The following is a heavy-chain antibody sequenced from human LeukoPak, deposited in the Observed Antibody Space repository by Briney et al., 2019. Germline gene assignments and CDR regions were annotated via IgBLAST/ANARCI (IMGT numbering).Heavy chain of an antibody. J-gene: IGHJ4*02. CDR3: ARDYVWGSYREYYFDY. CDR2: ISAYNGNT. CDR1: GYTFTSYG. V-gene: IGHV1-18*01. Sequence: GASVKVSCKASGYTFTSYGISWVRQAPGQGLEWMGWISAYNGNTNYAQKLQGRATMTTDTSTSTAYMELRSLRSDDTAVYYCARDYVWGSYREYYFDYWGQGTLVTVSS. D-gene: IGHD3-16*02.